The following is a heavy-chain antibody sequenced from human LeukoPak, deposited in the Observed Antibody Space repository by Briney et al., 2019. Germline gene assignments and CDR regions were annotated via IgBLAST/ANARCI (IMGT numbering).Heavy chain of an antibody. V-gene: IGHV3-48*01. CDR3: ARVLREYQLLHAFDI. D-gene: IGHD2-2*01. CDR2: ISSSSSTI. Sequence: GGSLRLPCAASGFTFSIYSMNWVRQAPGKGLEWVSYISSSSSTIYYADSVKGRFTISRDNAKNSLYLQMNSLRAEDTAVYYCARVLREYQLLHAFDIWGQGTVVTVSS. J-gene: IGHJ3*02. CDR1: GFTFSIYS.